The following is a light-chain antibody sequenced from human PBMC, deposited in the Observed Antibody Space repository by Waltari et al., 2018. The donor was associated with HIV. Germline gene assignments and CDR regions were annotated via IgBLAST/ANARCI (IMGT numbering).Light chain of an antibody. Sequence: SSELTQEPAVSVALGQTVRITCQGDSHTSYYVSWYHQKPGQAPVLVIYGKNSRPSGIPDRFSVSGSGDTYSLTITGAQSEDEGDYYCSSRDSNGDHLVVFGGGTKLTVL. CDR2: GKN. J-gene: IGLJ2*01. V-gene: IGLV3-19*01. CDR1: SHTSYY. CDR3: SSRDSNGDHLVV.